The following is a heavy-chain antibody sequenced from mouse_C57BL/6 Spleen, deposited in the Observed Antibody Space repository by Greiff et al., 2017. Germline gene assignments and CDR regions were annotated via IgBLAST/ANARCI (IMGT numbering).Heavy chain of an antibody. Sequence: QVQLQQPGAELVKPGASVKLSCKASGYTFTSYWMHWVKQRPGQGLEWIAMIHPNSGSTNYNEKFKSKATLTVDKSSSTAYMQLSSLTSEDSAVYYCARKELDYSNYGGYFDVWGTGTTVTVSS. V-gene: IGHV1-64*01. J-gene: IGHJ1*03. CDR3: ARKELDYSNYGGYFDV. CDR2: IHPNSGST. CDR1: GYTFTSYW. D-gene: IGHD2-5*01.